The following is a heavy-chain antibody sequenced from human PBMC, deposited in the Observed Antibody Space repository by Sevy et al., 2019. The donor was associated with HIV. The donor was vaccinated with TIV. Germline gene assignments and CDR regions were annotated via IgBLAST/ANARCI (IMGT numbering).Heavy chain of an antibody. D-gene: IGHD3-22*01. CDR2: IISKFGTT. V-gene: IGHV1-69*13. CDR1: GGSFSNFP. CDR3: AREIPDYVSGYYSVDAFDV. J-gene: IGHJ3*01. Sequence: ASVKVSCKASGGSFSNFPVSWVRQAPGQWLEWMGMIISKFGTTDYAQKFQGRVTITADESTTTAYMELTSLRSEDTAVYYCAREIPDYVSGYYSVDAFDVWGQGTKVTVSS.